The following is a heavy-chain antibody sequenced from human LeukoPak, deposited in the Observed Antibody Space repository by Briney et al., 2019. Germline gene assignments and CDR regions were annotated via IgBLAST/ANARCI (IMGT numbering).Heavy chain of an antibody. CDR3: AAGIAAAGDDAFDI. CDR1: GFTFSSYA. J-gene: IGHJ3*02. CDR2: INSDGSEG. Sequence: GGSLRLSCAASGFTFSSYAMSWVRQAPGKGLEWVASINSDGSEGYYADVVKGRFTISRDNAKNSLYLQINSLRAEDTAVYYCAAGIAAAGDDAFDIWGQGTMVTVSS. V-gene: IGHV3-7*03. D-gene: IGHD6-13*01.